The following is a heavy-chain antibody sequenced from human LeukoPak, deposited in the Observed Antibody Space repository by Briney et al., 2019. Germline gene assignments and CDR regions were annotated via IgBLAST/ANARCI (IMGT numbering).Heavy chain of an antibody. CDR1: GGSFSGYY. V-gene: IGHV4-34*01. Sequence: SETLSLTCAVYGGSFSGYYWSWIRQPPGKGLEWIGEINHSGSTNYNPSLKSRVTISVDTSKNQFSLKLSSVTAADTAVYYCARFSSGWYGWFDPWGQGTLVTVSS. D-gene: IGHD6-19*01. CDR3: ARFSSGWYGWFDP. J-gene: IGHJ5*02. CDR2: INHSGST.